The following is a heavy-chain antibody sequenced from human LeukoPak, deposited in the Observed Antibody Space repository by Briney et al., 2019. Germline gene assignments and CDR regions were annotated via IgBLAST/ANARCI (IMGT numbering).Heavy chain of an antibody. CDR1: GFTFSSYW. J-gene: IGHJ6*04. V-gene: IGHV3-74*01. D-gene: IGHD5-18*01. Sequence: GGSLRLSCAASGFTFSSYWMHWVRQAPGKGLVWVSRINSDGSSTSYADSVKGRFTISRDNAKNKLYLQMNSLRAEDTAVYYCARDRVDTAPSIWYYYFYFGMDVWGKGATVTVSS. CDR3: ARDRVDTAPSIWYYYFYFGMDV. CDR2: INSDGSST.